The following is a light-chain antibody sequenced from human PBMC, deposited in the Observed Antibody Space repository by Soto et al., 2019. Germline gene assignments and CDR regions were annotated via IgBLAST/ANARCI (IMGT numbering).Light chain of an antibody. V-gene: IGLV2-11*01. CDR3: CSDAGRYTEV. CDR1: SSDVGDYNS. CDR2: DVS. J-gene: IGLJ2*01. Sequence: QSALTQPRSVSGSPGQSVTISCTGTSSDVGDYNSVSWYQQHPCKAPKLIIYDVSKRPSGVPDRFAGCKSGNTASLTISGLQAEDEADYYCCSDAGRYTEVFGGGTKVTVL.